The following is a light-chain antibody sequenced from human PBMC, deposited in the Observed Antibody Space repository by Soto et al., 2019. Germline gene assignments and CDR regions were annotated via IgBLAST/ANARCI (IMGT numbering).Light chain of an antibody. J-gene: IGLJ2*01. V-gene: IGLV1-47*01. CDR2: RND. Sequence: QAVVTQPPSMSGTPGQTVTISCSGSTSDIGNNVVFWYQHLPGTAPKLLIHRNDQRPSGVPDRFSGSKSGTSASLAISGLRSADEGDYYCATWHDSLSAWIFGGGTKLTVL. CDR1: TSDIGNNV. CDR3: ATWHDSLSAWI.